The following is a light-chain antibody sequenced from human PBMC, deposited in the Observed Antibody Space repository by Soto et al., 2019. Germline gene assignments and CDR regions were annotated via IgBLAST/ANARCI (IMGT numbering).Light chain of an antibody. V-gene: IGKV3-20*01. CDR1: QSVSSSY. J-gene: IGKJ1*01. Sequence: DIGLTQSPGTLSLSPGERATLSCRAIQSVSSSYLAWYQQKLGQAPRLLIYGASSRATGIPDRFSGSGSGTDFTLTISRLEPEDFAVYYCQQYGSLPWTFGQGTKVEIK. CDR3: QQYGSLPWT. CDR2: GAS.